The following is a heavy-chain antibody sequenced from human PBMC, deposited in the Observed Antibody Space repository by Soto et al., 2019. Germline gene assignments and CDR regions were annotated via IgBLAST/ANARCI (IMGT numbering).Heavy chain of an antibody. Sequence: GASVKVSCKASGYTFTSYDMHWVRQAPGQGLEWMGIINPSGGSTSYAQKFQGRVTMTRDTSTSTVYMELSSLRSEDTAVYYCARGIAAAGTSYYYYGMDVWGQGTTVTVSS. CDR2: INPSGGST. CDR3: ARGIAAAGTSYYYYGMDV. CDR1: GYTFTSYD. J-gene: IGHJ6*02. V-gene: IGHV1-46*03. D-gene: IGHD6-13*01.